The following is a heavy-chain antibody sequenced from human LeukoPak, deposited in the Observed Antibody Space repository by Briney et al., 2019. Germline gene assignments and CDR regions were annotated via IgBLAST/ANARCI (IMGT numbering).Heavy chain of an antibody. J-gene: IGHJ4*02. CDR3: AKDLHDSSGYYNPCH. D-gene: IGHD3-22*01. Sequence: GGSLRLSCSASGFTFKSYAMHWVRQAPGKGLEYVSSINTNGANTYYADSVKGRFTISRDNSRNTLYLQMNSLRAEDTAVYYCAKDLHDSSGYYNPCHWGQGTLVTVSS. CDR1: GFTFKSYA. V-gene: IGHV3-64*04. CDR2: INTNGANT.